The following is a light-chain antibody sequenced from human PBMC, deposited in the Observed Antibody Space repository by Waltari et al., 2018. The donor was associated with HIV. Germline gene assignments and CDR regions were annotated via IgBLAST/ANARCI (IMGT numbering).Light chain of an antibody. J-gene: IGKJ4*01. V-gene: IGKV4-1*01. CDR2: WAS. CDR3: QQYYRSPRT. CDR1: QSVLYNSNNKDY. Sequence: DIVMTQSPDSMAVSLGERAPISCTSTQSVLYNSNNKDYLAWYQQKPGQPPKLLIHWASARESGVPDRFSGSGSGTDFTLTISSLQAEDVAVYYCQQYYRSPRTFGGGTKVEIK.